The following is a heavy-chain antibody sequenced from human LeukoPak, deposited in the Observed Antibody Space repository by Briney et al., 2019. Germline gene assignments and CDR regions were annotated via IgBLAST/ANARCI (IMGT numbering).Heavy chain of an antibody. V-gene: IGHV3-30-3*01. D-gene: IGHD2/OR15-2a*01. CDR1: GFTFSSYA. J-gene: IGHJ4*02. Sequence: PGRSLRLSCAASGFTFSSYAMHWVRQAPGKGLEWVAVISYDGSNKYHADSVKGRFTISRDNSKNTLYLQMNSLRAEDTAVYYCASLLNDYGDYWGQGTLVTVSS. CDR2: ISYDGSNK. CDR3: ASLLNDYGDY.